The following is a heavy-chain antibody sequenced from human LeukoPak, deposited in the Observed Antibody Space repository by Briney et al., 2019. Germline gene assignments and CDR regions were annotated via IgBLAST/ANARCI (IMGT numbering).Heavy chain of an antibody. CDR3: ARLWTPIEADEYFDY. D-gene: IGHD2-21*01. Sequence: RPGGSLRLSSAASGFTFSSYWMSWVRQAPGKGLEWVANIKQDGSEKYYVDSVKGRFTISRDNAKNSLYLQMNSLRAEDTAVYYCARLWTPIEADEYFDYWGQGTLVTVSS. J-gene: IGHJ4*02. V-gene: IGHV3-7*01. CDR2: IKQDGSEK. CDR1: GFTFSSYW.